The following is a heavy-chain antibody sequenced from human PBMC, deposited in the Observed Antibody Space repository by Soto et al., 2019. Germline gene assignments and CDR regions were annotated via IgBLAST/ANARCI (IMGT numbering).Heavy chain of an antibody. CDR3: ARDGHLDYGDYGTLSGYYYGMDV. CDR2: ISYDGSNK. CDR1: GFTFSSYA. J-gene: IGHJ6*01. Sequence: QVQLVESGGGVVQPGRSLRLSCAASGFTFSSYAMHWVRQAPGKGLEWVAVISYDGSNKYYADSVKGRFTISRDNSKNTLSLQMNRLRAEDTAVYYCARDGHLDYGDYGTLSGYYYGMDVW. D-gene: IGHD4-17*01. V-gene: IGHV3-30-3*01.